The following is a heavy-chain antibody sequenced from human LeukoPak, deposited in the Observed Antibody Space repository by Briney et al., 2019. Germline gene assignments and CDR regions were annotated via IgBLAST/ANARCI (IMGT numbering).Heavy chain of an antibody. CDR1: GYTFTSYG. CDR3: ARIRDGYNDAYDI. D-gene: IGHD5-24*01. V-gene: IGHV1-18*01. J-gene: IGHJ3*02. CDR2: ISAYNGNT. Sequence: ASVKVSCKASGYTFTSYGISWVRQAPGQGLEWMGWISAYNGNTNYAQKFQGRVTMTRDTSASTVYMELSSLRSEDTAIYYCARIRDGYNDAYDIWGQGTVVTVPS.